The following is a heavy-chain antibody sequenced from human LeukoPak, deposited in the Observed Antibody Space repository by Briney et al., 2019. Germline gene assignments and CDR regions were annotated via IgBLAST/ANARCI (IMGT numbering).Heavy chain of an antibody. V-gene: IGHV4-34*01. J-gene: IGHJ4*02. Sequence: SKTLSLTCAVYGGSFSGYYWSWIRQPPGKGLEWIGEINHSGSTNYNPSLKSRVTISVDTSKNQFSLKLSSVTAADTAVYYCARARRGYSYGLGNWGQGTLVTVSS. D-gene: IGHD5-18*01. CDR2: INHSGST. CDR3: ARARRGYSYGLGN. CDR1: GGSFSGYY.